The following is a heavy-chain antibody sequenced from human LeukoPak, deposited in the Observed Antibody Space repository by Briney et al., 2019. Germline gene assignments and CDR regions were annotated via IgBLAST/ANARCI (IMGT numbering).Heavy chain of an antibody. D-gene: IGHD3-9*01. CDR1: GFTFGDYW. CDR3: ATYWRYFDWLLSDI. J-gene: IGHJ3*02. CDR2: IKQDGSEN. Sequence: PGGSLRLSCEASGFTFGDYWITWVRQAPGKGLEGVANIKQDGSENHYVDSVKGRFTISRDNAKNSLYLQMNSLRVEDTAVYYCATYWRYFDWLLSDIWGLGTMVTVSS. V-gene: IGHV3-7*05.